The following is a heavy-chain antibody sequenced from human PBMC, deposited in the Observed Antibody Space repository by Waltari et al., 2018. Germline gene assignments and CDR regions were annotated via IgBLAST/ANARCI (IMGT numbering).Heavy chain of an antibody. J-gene: IGHJ4*02. D-gene: IGHD6-13*01. V-gene: IGHV2-5*01. Sequence: QITLKESGPTLVKPTQTLTLTCTFSGFSLSTSGVGVGWIRQPPGKALEWLALIYWNDDKRYSPSLKSRLTITKDTSKNQVVPTMTNMDPVDTATYYCAHSLEQQLVPPNYFDYWGQGTLVTVSS. CDR2: IYWNDDK. CDR1: GFSLSTSGVG. CDR3: AHSLEQQLVPPNYFDY.